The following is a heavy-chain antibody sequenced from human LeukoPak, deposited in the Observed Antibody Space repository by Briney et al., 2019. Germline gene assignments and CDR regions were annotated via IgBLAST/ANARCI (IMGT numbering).Heavy chain of an antibody. J-gene: IGHJ6*01. CDR2: ITWNKDNI. D-gene: IGHD2-15*01. Sequence: GGSLRLSCVASGFTFDDYAMHWVRQAPGKGLEWLSGITWNKDNIRYAGSVTGRFTISRDNVKNVLYLQMNSLTPEDTALYYCAKDLGSAITSALVLDVWGQGTTVTVSS. CDR1: GFTFDDYA. V-gene: IGHV3-9*01. CDR3: AKDLGSAITSALVLDV.